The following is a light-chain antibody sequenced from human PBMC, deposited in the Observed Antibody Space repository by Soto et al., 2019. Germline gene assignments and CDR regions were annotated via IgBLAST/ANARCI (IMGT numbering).Light chain of an antibody. V-gene: IGKV1-5*01. CDR2: DAS. Sequence: DIQMTQSPSTLSASVGDRVTITCRASHSISYFLAWYQQKAGKAPKVLIFDASTLKSGVPSRFSGSGSGTEFTLTISSLPPDDFATYYRQRYNTYSPWTFGQGTKVAIK. CDR3: QRYNTYSPWT. J-gene: IGKJ1*01. CDR1: HSISYF.